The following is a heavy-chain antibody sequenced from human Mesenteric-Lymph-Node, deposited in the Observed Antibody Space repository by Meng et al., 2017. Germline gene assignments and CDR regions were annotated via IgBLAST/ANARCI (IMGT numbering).Heavy chain of an antibody. CDR2: INAGNGNT. CDR1: GYTFTSYA. J-gene: IGHJ4*02. CDR3: ARPGDIVVVPAAIPLFDY. V-gene: IGHV1-3*01. D-gene: IGHD2-2*01. Sequence: ASVKVSCKASGYTFTSYAMHWVRQAPGQRLEWMGWINAGNGNTKYSQKFQGRVTITRDTSISTAYMELSRLRSDDTAVYYCARPGDIVVVPAAIPLFDYWGQGTLVTVSS.